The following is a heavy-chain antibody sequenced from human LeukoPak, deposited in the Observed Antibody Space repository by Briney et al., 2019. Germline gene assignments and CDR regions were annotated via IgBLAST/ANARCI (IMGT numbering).Heavy chain of an antibody. CDR3: ARTTSNGSADY. CDR2: INSRGDT. J-gene: IGHJ4*02. Sequence: KPSETLSLTCTVPGGSIRSYHWSWIPQSPGKALEWIAYINSRGDTKYNPSLKSRVTISMDTPKNKFSLKVSSVTDADTALYFCARTTSNGSADYGGQGTQVTVS. D-gene: IGHD2-8*01. V-gene: IGHV4-59*08. CDR1: GGSIRSYH.